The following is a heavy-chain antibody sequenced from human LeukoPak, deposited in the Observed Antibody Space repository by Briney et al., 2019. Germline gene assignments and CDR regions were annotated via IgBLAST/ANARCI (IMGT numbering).Heavy chain of an antibody. V-gene: IGHV4-59*08. CDR1: GGSISSYY. CDR3: ARRDGYNSYNWFDP. J-gene: IGHJ5*02. D-gene: IGHD5-24*01. Sequence: SETLSLTCTVSGGSISSYYWSWIRQPPGKGLEWIWYIYYSGSTNYNPSLKSRVTISVDTSKNQFSLKLSSVTAADTAVYYCARRDGYNSYNWFDPWGQGILVTVSS. CDR2: IYYSGST.